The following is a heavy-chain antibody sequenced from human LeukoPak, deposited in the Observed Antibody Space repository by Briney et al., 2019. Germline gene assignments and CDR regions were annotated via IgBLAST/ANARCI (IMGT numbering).Heavy chain of an antibody. D-gene: IGHD6-13*01. CDR2: MNPNSGNT. J-gene: IGHJ4*02. CDR1: GYTFTSYD. CDR3: ARPRRSYSSSWYYFDY. Sequence: ASVKVSCKASGYTFTSYDINWVRQATGQGLEWMGWMNPNSGNTGYAQKFQGRVTMTRNTSISTAYMELSSLRSEDTAVYYCARPRRSYSSSWYYFDYWGQGTLVTVSS. V-gene: IGHV1-8*01.